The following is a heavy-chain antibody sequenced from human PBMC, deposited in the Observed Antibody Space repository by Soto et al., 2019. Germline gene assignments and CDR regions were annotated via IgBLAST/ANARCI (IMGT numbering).Heavy chain of an antibody. J-gene: IGHJ6*02. CDR2: ISSTGRYI. CDR3: AREKCSSNNCYLVGYYGLDV. CDR1: GFNFTDYN. Sequence: GGSLRLSCAGSGFNFTDYNMNWVRQAPGKGLEWVSSISSTGRYIYYGDSVRGRITVSRDNGKNSLFLQMNNLGAEDTVVYYCAREKCSSNNCYLVGYYGLDVWGQGTTVTVSS. V-gene: IGHV3-21*01. D-gene: IGHD2-2*01.